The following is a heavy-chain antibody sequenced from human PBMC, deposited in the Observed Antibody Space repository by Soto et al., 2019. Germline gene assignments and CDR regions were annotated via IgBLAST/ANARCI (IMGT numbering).Heavy chain of an antibody. CDR3: ARHLPRLWFGEYRAPGWFDP. Sequence: SETLSLTCTVSGGSISSSSYYWGWIRQPPGKGLEWIGSIYYSGSTYYNPSLKSRVTISVDTSKNQFSLKLSSVTAADTAVYYCARHLPRLWFGEYRAPGWFDPWGQGTLVTVSS. CDR1: GGSISSSSYY. V-gene: IGHV4-39*01. CDR2: IYYSGST. D-gene: IGHD3-10*01. J-gene: IGHJ5*02.